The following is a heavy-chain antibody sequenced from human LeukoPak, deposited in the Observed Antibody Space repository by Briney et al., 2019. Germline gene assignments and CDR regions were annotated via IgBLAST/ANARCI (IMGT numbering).Heavy chain of an antibody. Sequence: GGSLRLSCAASGFTFSSSAMHWVRQAPGKRLETVSAISSDGGRVYYGDSVKGRFTISRDNSKNTLYLQMGSLRAEDMVVYYCARWVGTQLDFWGQGTLVTVSS. CDR1: GFTFSSSA. CDR3: ARWVGTQLDF. V-gene: IGHV3-64*02. J-gene: IGHJ4*02. D-gene: IGHD1-14*01. CDR2: ISSDGGRV.